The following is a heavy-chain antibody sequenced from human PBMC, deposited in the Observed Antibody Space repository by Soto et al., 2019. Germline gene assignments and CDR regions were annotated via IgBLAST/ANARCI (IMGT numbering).Heavy chain of an antibody. CDR2: IWYDGSNK. CDR1: GFTFSSYG. J-gene: IGHJ4*02. V-gene: IGHV3-33*01. Sequence: QVQLVESGGGVVQPGRSLRLSCAASGFTFSSYGMHWVRQAPGKGLEWVAVIWYDGSNKYYADSVKGRFTISRDNSKNTLYLQRNSLRAEDTAVYYCARDGGYSSGWYCLDYWGQGTLVTVSS. CDR3: ARDGGYSSGWYCLDY. D-gene: IGHD6-19*01.